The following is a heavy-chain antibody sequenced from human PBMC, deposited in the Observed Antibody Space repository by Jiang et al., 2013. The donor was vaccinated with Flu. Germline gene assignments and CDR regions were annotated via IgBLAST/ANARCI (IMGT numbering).Heavy chain of an antibody. CDR2: ISTSSGTI. CDR3: ARKYSISWYFDY. Sequence: VQLLESGGGLVQPGGSLRLSCAASGFTFSSYSMNWVRQAPGKGLEWVSYISTSSGTISYADSVKGRFTISRDNAKNSLYLQMNSLRDEDTAVYYCARKYSISWYFDYWGPGTLVTVSS. CDR1: GFTFSSYS. V-gene: IGHV3-48*02. J-gene: IGHJ4*02. D-gene: IGHD6-13*01.